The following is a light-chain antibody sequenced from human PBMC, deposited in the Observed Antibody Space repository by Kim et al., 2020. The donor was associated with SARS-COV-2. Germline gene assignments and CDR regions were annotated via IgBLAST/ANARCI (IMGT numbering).Light chain of an antibody. Sequence: VSPGESATLSCGASQDVGTNLAWFQQKPGQPPRLLIYDASVRATGVPARFSGSVSATEFTLTIFSLQSDDFATYYCQQSDKWPPTFGQGTKVDIK. V-gene: IGKV3-15*01. CDR1: QDVGTN. CDR3: QQSDKWPPT. J-gene: IGKJ1*01. CDR2: DAS.